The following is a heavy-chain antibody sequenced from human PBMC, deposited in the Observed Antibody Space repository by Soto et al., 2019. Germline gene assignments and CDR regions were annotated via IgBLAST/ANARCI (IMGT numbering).Heavy chain of an antibody. J-gene: IGHJ5*02. Sequence: SETLSLTCPVSGGSISSYYLSWIRQLPGKGLEWNGYIYYSGSTNYNPSLKSRVTISVDTSKNQFSLKLSSVTAADTAVYYCASARKVPRNWFDLWGQGTLVTVSS. D-gene: IGHD2-2*01. V-gene: IGHV4-59*12. CDR3: ASARKVPRNWFDL. CDR1: GGSISSYY. CDR2: IYYSGST.